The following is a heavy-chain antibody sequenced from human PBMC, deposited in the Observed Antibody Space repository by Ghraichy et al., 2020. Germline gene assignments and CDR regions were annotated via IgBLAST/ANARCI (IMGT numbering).Heavy chain of an antibody. CDR3: ARDLEIVVVITTPFDP. J-gene: IGHJ5*02. Sequence: GGSLRLSCAASGFTFSSYSMNWVRQAPGKGLEWVSYISSSSSTIYYADSVKGRFTISRDNAKNSLYLQMNSLRDEDTAVYYCARDLEIVVVITTPFDPWGQGTLVTVSS. V-gene: IGHV3-48*02. CDR1: GFTFSSYS. CDR2: ISSSSSTI. D-gene: IGHD3-22*01.